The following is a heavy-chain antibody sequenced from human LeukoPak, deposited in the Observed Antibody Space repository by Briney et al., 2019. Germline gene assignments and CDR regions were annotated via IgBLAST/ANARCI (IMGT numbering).Heavy chain of an antibody. D-gene: IGHD5-12*01. CDR3: ARSQSGPARYYYYGMDV. V-gene: IGHV4-39*01. CDR2: IYYSGST. Sequence: SETLSLTCTVSGGSISSSSYYWGWIRQPPGKGLEWIGSIYYSGSTYYNPSLKSRVTISVDTSKNRFSLKLSSVTAADTAVYYCARSQSGPARYYYYGMDVWGQGTTVTVSS. J-gene: IGHJ6*02. CDR1: GGSISSSSYY.